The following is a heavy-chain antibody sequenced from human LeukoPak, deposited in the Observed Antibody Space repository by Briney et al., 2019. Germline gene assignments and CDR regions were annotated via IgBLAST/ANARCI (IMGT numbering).Heavy chain of an antibody. D-gene: IGHD6-19*01. J-gene: IGHJ4*02. CDR1: GGSISSGGYY. CDR2: IYYSGST. Sequence: SQTLSLTCTVSGGSISSGGYYWGWIRQHPGKGLEWIGYIYYSGSTYYNPSLKSRVTISIDTSKNQFSLKLSSVTAADTAVYYCARGSGWYPNYFDYWGQGTLVTVSS. CDR3: ARGSGWYPNYFDY. V-gene: IGHV4-31*03.